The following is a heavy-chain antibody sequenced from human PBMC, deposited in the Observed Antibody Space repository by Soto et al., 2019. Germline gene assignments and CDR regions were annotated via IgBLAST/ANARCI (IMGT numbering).Heavy chain of an antibody. V-gene: IGHV3-11*06. Sequence: LRVSCAGSGFTFGDSYMSWIRQAPGKGLEWLSYISPGSRYPAYADSVKGRFTISRDNAKRSLYLQMMSLTAEDTAIYYCVRGGGGGLFDPWGQGTMVTVSS. D-gene: IGHD2-15*01. CDR2: ISPGSRYP. CDR1: GFTFGDSY. J-gene: IGHJ5*02. CDR3: VRGGGGGLFDP.